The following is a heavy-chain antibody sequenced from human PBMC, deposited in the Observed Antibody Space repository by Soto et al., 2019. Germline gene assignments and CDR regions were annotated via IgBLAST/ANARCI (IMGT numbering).Heavy chain of an antibody. D-gene: IGHD3-16*02. CDR2: ISGSGGST. V-gene: IGHV3-23*01. J-gene: IGHJ4*02. Sequence: GGSLRLSCAASGFTFSSYAMSWVRQAPGKGLEWVSAISGSGGSTYYADSVKGRFTISRDNSKNTLYLQMNSLRAEDTAVYYCAKRASYDYVWGSYPPDYFDYWGQGT. CDR3: AKRASYDYVWGSYPPDYFDY. CDR1: GFTFSSYA.